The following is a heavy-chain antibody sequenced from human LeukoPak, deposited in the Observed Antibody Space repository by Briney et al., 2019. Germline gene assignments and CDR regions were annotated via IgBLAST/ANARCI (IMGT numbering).Heavy chain of an antibody. V-gene: IGHV4-39*01. D-gene: IGHD4-23*01. Sequence: PGGSLRLSCAASGFTFSSYWMSWVRQAPGKGLEWIGSIYYSGSTYYNPSLKSRVTISVDTSKNQFSLKLSSVTAADTAVYYCASPYGGNSGGSDAFDIWGQGTMVTVSS. CDR1: GFTFSSYW. CDR2: IYYSGST. J-gene: IGHJ3*02. CDR3: ASPYGGNSGGSDAFDI.